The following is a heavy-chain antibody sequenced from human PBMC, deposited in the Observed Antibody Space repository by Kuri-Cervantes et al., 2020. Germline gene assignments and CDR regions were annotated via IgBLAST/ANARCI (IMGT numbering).Heavy chain of an antibody. CDR2: ISWNSGSI. D-gene: IGHD5-12*01. J-gene: IGHJ4*02. CDR3: ARDPVDIVATPPGC. CDR1: GFTFDDYA. Sequence: SLKISCAASGFTFDDYAMHWVRQAPGKGLEWVSGISWNSGSIGYADSVKGRFTISRDNAKNSLYLQMNSLRAEDTAVYYCARDPVDIVATPPGCWGQGTLVTVSS. V-gene: IGHV3-9*01.